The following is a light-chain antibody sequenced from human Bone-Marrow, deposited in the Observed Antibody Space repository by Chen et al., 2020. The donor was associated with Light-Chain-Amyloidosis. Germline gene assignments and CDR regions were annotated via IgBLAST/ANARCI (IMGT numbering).Light chain of an antibody. CDR3: QSADSSGTDWV. CDR1: ALPKQY. Sequence: SYELTQPPSVSVSPGQTARVTCSGDALPKQYAYWYQQKPGQAPVLVIYQDTERPSGIPERFSGSSSRTTVPLTISGVQAEDEADYYCQSADSSGTDWVFGGGTELTVL. V-gene: IGLV3-25*03. CDR2: QDT. J-gene: IGLJ3*02.